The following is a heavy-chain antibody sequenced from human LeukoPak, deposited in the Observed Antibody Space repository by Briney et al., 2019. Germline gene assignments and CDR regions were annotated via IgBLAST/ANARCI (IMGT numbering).Heavy chain of an antibody. CDR1: GGSITSSNYY. CDR3: ARDWGVGGRPGYMDV. V-gene: IGHV4-39*07. J-gene: IGHJ6*03. CDR2: ISYSGTT. D-gene: IGHD6-6*01. Sequence: SETLSLTCTVSGGSITSSNYYWGWIRQPPGKALAWIGTISYSGTTYYNPSLKSRVTISVDTSKNQFSLKLRSMTAADTAMYFCARDWGVGGRPGYMDVWGKGTTVTVSS.